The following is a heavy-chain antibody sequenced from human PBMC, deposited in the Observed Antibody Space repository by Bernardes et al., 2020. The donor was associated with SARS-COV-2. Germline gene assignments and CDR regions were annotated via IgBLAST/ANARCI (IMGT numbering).Heavy chain of an antibody. D-gene: IGHD1-1*01. J-gene: IGHJ6*02. CDR2: IRSKPYVGTT. V-gene: IGHV3-49*03. Sequence: GGSLRLSCTASGFTFGDYHVNWFRQTPGKGLVWVGIIRSKPYVGTTEYVASVKGRFTISRDDSESVAYLQMNGLKTEDTAVYYCSTTRVGRNSWYYNGVDVWGQGTTVTVSS. CDR1: GFTFGDYH. CDR3: STTRVGRNSWYYNGVDV.